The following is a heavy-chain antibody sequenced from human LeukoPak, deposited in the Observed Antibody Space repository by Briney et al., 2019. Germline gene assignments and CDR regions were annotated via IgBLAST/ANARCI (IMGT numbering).Heavy chain of an antibody. CDR3: ASPPLSSAMYYAH. J-gene: IGHJ4*02. CDR2: IKPSNGDT. V-gene: IGHV1-2*02. Sequence: ASVKVSCKASGYNFSGHYMLWVRQAPGQGLEWMGWIKPSNGDTKYAQNFQGRVTMTRDTSISTAYMELSSLRSDDTAVYYCASPPLSSAMYYAHWGQGTLVTVSS. D-gene: IGHD1-26*01. CDR1: GYNFSGHY.